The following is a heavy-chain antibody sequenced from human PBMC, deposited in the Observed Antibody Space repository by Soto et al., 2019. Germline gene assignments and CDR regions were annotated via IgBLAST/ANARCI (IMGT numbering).Heavy chain of an antibody. CDR3: ASGSNAYHA. D-gene: IGHD3-16*01. CDR2: IKPDGSQK. CDR1: GFTFSRYW. J-gene: IGHJ5*02. Sequence: GGSLRLSCAASGFTFSRYWMTWVRQAPGKGLKWVASIKPDGSQKYYVGSVKGRFSISRDNAKDSLDLQLNSLRAEDTAVYFCASGSNAYHAWGQGTFVTVYS. V-gene: IGHV3-7*01.